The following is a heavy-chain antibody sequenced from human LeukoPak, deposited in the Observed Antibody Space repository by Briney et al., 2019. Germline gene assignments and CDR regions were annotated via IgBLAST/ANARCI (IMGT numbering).Heavy chain of an antibody. CDR3: AREAPQSNWRGGYFDY. D-gene: IGHD1-1*01. CDR2: INIHNGYT. V-gene: IGHV1-18*01. CDR1: GYTFSSYG. J-gene: IGHJ4*02. Sequence: ASVRVSCKASGYTFSSYGISWVRQAPGQGLEWMGWINIHNGYTIYGQKIQGRVTMTADKSTNTAHMDLRSLRSDDTAVYYCAREAPQSNWRGGYFDYWGQGTRVTVSS.